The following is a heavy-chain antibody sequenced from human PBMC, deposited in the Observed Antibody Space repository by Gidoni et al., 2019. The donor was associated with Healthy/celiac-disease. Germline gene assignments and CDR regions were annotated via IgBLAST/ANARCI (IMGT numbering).Heavy chain of an antibody. CDR2: IWYDGSNK. D-gene: IGHD5-12*01. CDR3: ARAEMATPPVTFDI. J-gene: IGHJ3*02. CDR1: SSYG. Sequence: SSYGMHWVRQAPGKGLEWVAVIWYDGSNKYYADSVKGRFTISRDNSKNTLYLQMNSLRAEDTAVYYCARAEMATPPVTFDIWGQGTMVTVSS. V-gene: IGHV3-33*01.